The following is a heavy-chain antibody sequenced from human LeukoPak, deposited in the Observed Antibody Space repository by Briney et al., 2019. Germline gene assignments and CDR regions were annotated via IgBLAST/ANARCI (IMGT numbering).Heavy chain of an antibody. J-gene: IGHJ5*02. V-gene: IGHV1-24*01. CDR1: GYTLTELS. CDR2: FDPEDGET. D-gene: IGHD5-12*01. CDR3: ATGVATIGRLYGRKTGNWFDP. Sequence: GASVKVSCKVSGYTLTELSMHWVRQAPGKGLEWMGGFDPEDGETIYAQKFQGRVTMTEDTSTDTAYMELSSLRSEDTAVYYCATGVATIGRLYGRKTGNWFDPWGQGTLVTVSS.